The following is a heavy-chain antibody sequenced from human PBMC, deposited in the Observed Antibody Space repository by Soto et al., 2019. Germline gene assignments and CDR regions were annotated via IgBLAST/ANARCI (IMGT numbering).Heavy chain of an antibody. Sequence: SETLSLTCAVYGGSFSGYYWSWIRQPPGKGLEWIGEINHSGSTNYNPSLKSRVTISVDTSKNQFSLKLSSVTAADTAVYYCARATTHRPRSGGRIYYFDYWGQGTLVTVSS. D-gene: IGHD2-15*01. CDR3: ARATTHRPRSGGRIYYFDY. J-gene: IGHJ4*02. CDR1: GGSFSGYY. V-gene: IGHV4-34*01. CDR2: INHSGST.